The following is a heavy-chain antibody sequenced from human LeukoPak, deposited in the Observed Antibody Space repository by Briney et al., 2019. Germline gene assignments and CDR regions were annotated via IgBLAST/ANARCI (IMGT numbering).Heavy chain of an antibody. D-gene: IGHD6-19*01. CDR2: MNPNSGNT. CDR3: ARGYSSGLSI. J-gene: IGHJ3*02. CDR1: GYTFTGYY. V-gene: IGHV1-8*02. Sequence: ASVKVSCKASGYTFTGYYMHWVRQATGQGLEWMGWMNPNSGNTGYAQKFQGRVTMTRNTSISTAYMELSSLRSEDTAVYYCARGYSSGLSIWGQGTMVTVSS.